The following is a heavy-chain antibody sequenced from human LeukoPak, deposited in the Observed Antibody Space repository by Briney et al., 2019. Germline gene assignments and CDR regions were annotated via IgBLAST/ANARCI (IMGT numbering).Heavy chain of an antibody. CDR1: VFTFTSHV. D-gene: IGHD2-2*01. CDR3: ANGAMYQLDY. J-gene: IGHJ4*02. Sequence: GGSLRLSCAAPVFTFTSHVMSWVRQAPGKGLEWVSGIIGGGGSTYYADSVKGRFTISGDNSRNTLFLQMNSLRAEDTAVYYCANGAMYQLDYWGQGTLVTVSS. V-gene: IGHV3-23*01. CDR2: IIGGGGST.